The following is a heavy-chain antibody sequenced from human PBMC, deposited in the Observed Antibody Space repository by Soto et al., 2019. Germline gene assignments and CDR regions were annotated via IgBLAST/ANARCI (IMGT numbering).Heavy chain of an antibody. CDR1: GLTFSISW. J-gene: IGHJ3*02. CDR2: INPAGNVQ. CDR3: ATANTHSAFDM. D-gene: IGHD2-15*01. Sequence: VQLVESGGGLVQPGESLRLSCTASGLTFSISWMTWVRQAPGEGLECVSNINPAGNVQHYADSVKERFTISRDNAKNSLFLQMSGLRVEDTAVYYCATANTHSAFDMWGQGTMVTVSS. V-gene: IGHV3-7*01.